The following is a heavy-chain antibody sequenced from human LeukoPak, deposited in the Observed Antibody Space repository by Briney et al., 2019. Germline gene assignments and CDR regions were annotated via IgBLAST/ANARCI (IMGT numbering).Heavy chain of an antibody. CDR1: GGTFSSYT. CDR3: ARDSSGNWNLDY. D-gene: IGHD1-20*01. V-gene: IGHV1-69*04. Sequence: VASVKVSCKASGGTFSSYTISWVRQAPGQGLEWMGRIIPILGIANYAQKFQGRVTITADKSTSTAYMELSSLRSEDTAVYYCARDSSGNWNLDYWGQGTLVTVSS. J-gene: IGHJ4*02. CDR2: IIPILGIA.